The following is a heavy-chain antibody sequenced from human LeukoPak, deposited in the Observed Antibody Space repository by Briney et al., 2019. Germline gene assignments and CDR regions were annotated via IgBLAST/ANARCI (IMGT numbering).Heavy chain of an antibody. CDR1: GDSFNSNA. D-gene: IGHD6-19*01. CDR2: IRYDGSNK. J-gene: IGHJ6*03. CDR3: ATADARRPTPRSHLYMDV. Sequence: GGSLRLSCAASGDSFNSNAMHWGRQAPGKGLEWVAFIRYDGSNKYYADSVKSRFTTSRDNSKNTLHLQMNSLRVEVKAVYSCATADARRPTPRSHLYMDVWGKGTTVAVSS. V-gene: IGHV3-30*02.